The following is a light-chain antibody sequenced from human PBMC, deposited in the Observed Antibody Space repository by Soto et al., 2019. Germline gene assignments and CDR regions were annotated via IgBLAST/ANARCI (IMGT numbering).Light chain of an antibody. CDR1: QSVSNN. CDR3: QHFVNSLTWT. V-gene: IGKV3-15*01. CDR2: GAS. Sequence: EIVMTQSPATLSVSPGERATLSCRASQSVSNNLAWYQQILGQAPRLLIYGASTRAIGIPARFSGSGSGTEFTLTISRLEPEDFAVYYCQHFVNSLTWTFGQGTKVDIK. J-gene: IGKJ1*01.